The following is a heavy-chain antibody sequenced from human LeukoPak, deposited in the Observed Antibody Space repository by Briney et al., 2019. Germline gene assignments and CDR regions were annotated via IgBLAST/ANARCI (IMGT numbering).Heavy chain of an antibody. Sequence: ASVKVSCKASGYTFTGYYMHWVRQAPGQGLEWMGWISAYNGNTNYAQKLQGRVTMTTDTSTSTAYMELRSLRSDDTDVYYCARGAEDLRAGLFIVVVPAAMSGILHWGQGTLVTVSS. CDR2: ISAYNGNT. CDR3: ARGAEDLRAGLFIVVVPAAMSGILH. V-gene: IGHV1-18*04. D-gene: IGHD2-2*01. CDR1: GYTFTGYY. J-gene: IGHJ4*02.